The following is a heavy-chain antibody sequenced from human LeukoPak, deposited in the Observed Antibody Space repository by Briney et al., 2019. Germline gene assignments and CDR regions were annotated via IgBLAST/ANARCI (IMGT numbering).Heavy chain of an antibody. CDR3: TRGIVASVIYYYYMDV. CDR1: GFTFSSYW. Sequence: GGSLRLSCTASGFTFSSYWMDWVRQAPGKGLEWVASVKKDGSEKKYVDSVKGRFTISRDNDKNSLYLEMNSLRTEDTAVYYCTRGIVASVIYYYYMDVWGKGTTVTVSS. CDR2: VKKDGSEK. J-gene: IGHJ6*03. D-gene: IGHD5-12*01. V-gene: IGHV3-7*01.